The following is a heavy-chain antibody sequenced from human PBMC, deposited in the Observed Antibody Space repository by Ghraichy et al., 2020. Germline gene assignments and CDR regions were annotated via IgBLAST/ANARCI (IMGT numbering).Heavy chain of an antibody. CDR2: ISTKSRHT. V-gene: IGHV3-21*06. CDR3: VRRDHYDSSGQRYLDAFDR. D-gene: IGHD3-22*01. J-gene: IGHJ3*01. Sequence: GGSLRLSCAASGFSFSAYYMGWVRQAPGKGLEWVSSISTKSRHTSYPDSVKGRFTISRDNVKNSLFLQMNSLRPEDTAVYDCVRRDHYDSSGQRYLDAFDRWGQGTMVTRSS. CDR1: GFSFSAYY.